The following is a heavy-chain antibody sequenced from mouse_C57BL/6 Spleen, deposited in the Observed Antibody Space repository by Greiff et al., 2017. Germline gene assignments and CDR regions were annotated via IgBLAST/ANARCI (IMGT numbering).Heavy chain of an antibody. CDR2: IDPYSGCT. Sequence: QVQLQQPGAELVMPGASVKLSCKASGYTFTSYWMHWVKQRPGRGLEWIGRIDPYSGCTKYNEKFTCKATLTVDKPSSTAYMQLSSLTSEDSAVYYCARSTTVAGGYFDVWGTGTTVTVSS. CDR3: ARSTTVAGGYFDV. J-gene: IGHJ1*03. CDR1: GYTFTSYW. V-gene: IGHV1-62-3*01. D-gene: IGHD6-1*01.